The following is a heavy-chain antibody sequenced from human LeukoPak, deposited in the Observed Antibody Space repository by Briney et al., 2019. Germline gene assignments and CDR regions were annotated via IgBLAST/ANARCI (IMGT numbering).Heavy chain of an antibody. D-gene: IGHD6-19*01. CDR3: GRLSRTGISSGWYFFDY. CDR1: GFTFSDHY. Sequence: GGSLRLSCAASGFTFSDHYIDWVRQAPGKGLEWVGRTTNKANSYTTKYAVSVKGRFTISRDDSKNSAYLQTSSLKMEDTAVYYCGRLSRTGISSGWYFFDYWGQGTLVTVSS. CDR2: TTNKANSYTT. J-gene: IGHJ4*02. V-gene: IGHV3-72*01.